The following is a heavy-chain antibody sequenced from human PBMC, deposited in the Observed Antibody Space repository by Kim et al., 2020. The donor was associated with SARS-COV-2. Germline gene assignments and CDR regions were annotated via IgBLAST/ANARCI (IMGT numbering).Heavy chain of an antibody. D-gene: IGHD2-15*01. CDR3: ANGVFGGGSLYYYYGMDV. CDR2: ISGSGGST. CDR1: GFTFSSYA. J-gene: IGHJ6*02. Sequence: GGSLRLSCAASGFTFSSYAMSWVRQAPGKGLEWVSAISGSGGSTYYADSVKGRFTISRDNSKNTLYLQMNSLRAEDTAVYYCANGVFGGGSLYYYYGMDVWGQGTTVTVSS. V-gene: IGHV3-23*01.